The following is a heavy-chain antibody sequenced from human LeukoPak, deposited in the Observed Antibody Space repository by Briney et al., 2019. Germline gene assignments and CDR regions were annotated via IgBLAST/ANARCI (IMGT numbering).Heavy chain of an antibody. Sequence: PGGSLRLSCAASGFTFSSYSMSWVRQAPGKGLEWVSSISGSGTSTYHAASVKGRFTISRDNSKDTLYLQMNSLTAEDTAMYYCAKVRGSSCYFPESWGQGTLVTVSS. CDR3: AKVRGSSCYFPES. D-gene: IGHD2-2*01. CDR2: ISGSGTST. CDR1: GFTFSSYS. V-gene: IGHV3-23*01. J-gene: IGHJ5*02.